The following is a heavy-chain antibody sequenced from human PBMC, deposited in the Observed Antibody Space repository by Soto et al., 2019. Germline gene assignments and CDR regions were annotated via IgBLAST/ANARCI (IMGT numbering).Heavy chain of an antibody. CDR1: GGSISSGDYY. CDR3: ARIDGYCSGGSCFYGMDV. J-gene: IGHJ6*02. V-gene: IGHV4-30-4*01. CDR2: IYYSGST. D-gene: IGHD2-15*01. Sequence: PSETLSLTCTVSGGSISSGDYYWSWIRQPPGKGLEWIGYIYYSGSTYYNPSLKSRVTISVDTSKNQFSLKLSSVTAADTAVYYCARIDGYCSGGSCFYGMDVWGQGTTVTVSS.